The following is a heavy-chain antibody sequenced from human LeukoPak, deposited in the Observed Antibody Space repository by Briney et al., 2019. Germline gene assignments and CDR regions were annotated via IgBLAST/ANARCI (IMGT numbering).Heavy chain of an antibody. J-gene: IGHJ4*02. CDR1: GGSISSSSYY. D-gene: IGHD3-9*01. CDR3: AILTGYSPFDY. Sequence: SETLSLTCTVSGGSISSSSYYWGWIRQPPGKGLEWIGSIYYSGSTYYNPSLKSRVTISVDTSKNQFSLKLSSVTAADTAVYYCAILTGYSPFDYWGQGTLVTVSS. CDR2: IYYSGST. V-gene: IGHV4-39*01.